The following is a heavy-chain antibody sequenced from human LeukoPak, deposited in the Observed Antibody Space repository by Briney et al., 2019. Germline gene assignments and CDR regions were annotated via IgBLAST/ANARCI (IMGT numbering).Heavy chain of an antibody. V-gene: IGHV3-7*01. J-gene: IGHJ4*02. CDR2: IKQDGSEK. CDR3: ARDGTLTTTYYFDY. D-gene: IGHD4-11*01. Sequence: GGSLRLSCAASGFTFSSYWMSWVCQAPGKGLEWVANIKQDGSEKYYVDSVKGRFTISRDNAKNSLYLQMNSLRAEDTAVYYCARDGTLTTTYYFDYWGQGTLVTVSS. CDR1: GFTFSSYW.